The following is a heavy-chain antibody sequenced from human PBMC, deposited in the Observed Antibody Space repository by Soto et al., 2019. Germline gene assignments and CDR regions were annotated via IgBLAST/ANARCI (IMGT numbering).Heavy chain of an antibody. CDR2: IDTGNGNT. CDR1: GYTFTSYA. CDR3: AKDRAHYDSSSLD. D-gene: IGHD3-22*01. J-gene: IGHJ4*02. V-gene: IGHV1-3*04. Sequence: QVQLVQSWAEVKKPGASVKVSCNASGYTFTSYAMHWVRQAPGQRLEWMGWIDTGNGNTKYSQKFQDRITITRDTSARTAYMELNNLRSGDTAVYYCAKDRAHYDSSSLDWGQGTLVTVSS.